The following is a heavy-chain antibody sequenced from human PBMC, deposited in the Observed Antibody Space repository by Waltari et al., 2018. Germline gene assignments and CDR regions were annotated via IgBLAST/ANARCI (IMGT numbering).Heavy chain of an antibody. V-gene: IGHV4-39*07. J-gene: IGHJ3*02. Sequence: QLQLQESGPGLVKPSETLSLTCTVSGGSISSSSYYWGWIRPPPGKGLAWMGSIYYSGSTYYNPSLKRRVTISVDTSKNQFSLKRSSVTAADTAVYYCARASLHIVVVIAIYDAFDIWGQGTMVTVSS. CDR3: ARASLHIVVVIAIYDAFDI. CDR1: GGSISSSSYY. D-gene: IGHD2-21*01. CDR2: IYYSGST.